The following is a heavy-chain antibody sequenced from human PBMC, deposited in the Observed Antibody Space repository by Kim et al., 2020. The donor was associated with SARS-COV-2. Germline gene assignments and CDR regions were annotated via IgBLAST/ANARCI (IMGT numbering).Heavy chain of an antibody. Sequence: DYNPSLKGRVSMSVDASRNQLSLKLTSVTVADTATYFCVRDGELGNWFDPWGQGTLVTVSS. V-gene: IGHV4-4*07. J-gene: IGHJ5*02. CDR3: VRDGELGNWFDP. D-gene: IGHD1-7*01.